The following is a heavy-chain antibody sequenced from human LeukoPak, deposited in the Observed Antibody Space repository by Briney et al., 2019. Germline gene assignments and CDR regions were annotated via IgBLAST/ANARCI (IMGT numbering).Heavy chain of an antibody. J-gene: IGHJ4*02. CDR2: ISAYNGNT. CDR3: ARPDAAMVILDY. V-gene: IGHV1-18*01. D-gene: IGHD5-18*01. CDR1: GYTFTSYG. Sequence: ASVKVSCKASGYTFTSYGISWVRQAPGQGLEWMGWISAYNGNTNYAQKLQGRVTMTTDTSTSTAYMELRSLGSDDTAVYYCARPDAAMVILDYWGQGTLVTVSS.